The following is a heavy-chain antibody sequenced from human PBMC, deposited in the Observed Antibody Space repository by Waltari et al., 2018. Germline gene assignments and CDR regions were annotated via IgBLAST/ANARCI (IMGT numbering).Heavy chain of an antibody. J-gene: IGHJ4*02. CDR1: GYSISSGYY. CDR2: IYHSGST. V-gene: IGHV4-38-2*01. D-gene: IGHD1-20*01. CDR3: ARHNWNDELHY. Sequence: QVQLQESGPGLVKPSETLSLTCAVSGYSISSGYYLGWLRQPPGKGLEWIGSIYHSGSTYYNPSLKSRVTISVDTSKNQFSLKLSSVTAADTAVYYCARHNWNDELHYWGQGTLVTVSS.